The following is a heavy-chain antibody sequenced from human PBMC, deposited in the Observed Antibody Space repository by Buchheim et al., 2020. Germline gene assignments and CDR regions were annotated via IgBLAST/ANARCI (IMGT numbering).Heavy chain of an antibody. CDR2: ISGNGDNT. CDR3: AKGSPHYDSRGYYLGLPSYYYYGMDV. V-gene: IGHV3-23*01. D-gene: IGHD3-22*01. Sequence: EVQLLESGGGLVQPGGSLRLSCEASGITFISYAMSWVRQAPGKGLEWVSAISGNGDNTYYADSVKGRFTISRDNSKSTLYLQMNSLRAEDTATYYCAKGSPHYDSRGYYLGLPSYYYYGMDVWGQGTT. J-gene: IGHJ6*02. CDR1: GITFISYA.